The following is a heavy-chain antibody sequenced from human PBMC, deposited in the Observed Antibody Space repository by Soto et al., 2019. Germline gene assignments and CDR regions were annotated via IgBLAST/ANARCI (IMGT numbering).Heavy chain of an antibody. CDR3: AKDLGIMITFWGQYYFDY. Sequence: EVQLLESGGGLVQPGRSLRLSCAASGINFSSYAMSWVRQAPGKGLEWVSAISGSGGSTYYADSVKGRFTISRDNSKNTLYLQMNSLRAEDTAVYYCAKDLGIMITFWGQYYFDYWGQGTLVTVSS. V-gene: IGHV3-23*01. CDR1: GINFSSYA. J-gene: IGHJ4*02. D-gene: IGHD3-16*01. CDR2: ISGSGGST.